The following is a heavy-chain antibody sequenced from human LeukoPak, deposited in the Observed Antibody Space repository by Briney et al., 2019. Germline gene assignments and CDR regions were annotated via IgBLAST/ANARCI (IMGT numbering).Heavy chain of an antibody. CDR3: AREGYCSSTSCYYLDY. D-gene: IGHD2-2*01. CDR2: ISAYNGNT. Sequence: GASVKVSCKASGYTFTSYDINWVRQAPGQGLEWMGWISAYNGNTNYAQKLQGRVTMTTDTSTSTAYMELRSLRSDDTAVYYCAREGYCSSTSCYYLDYWGQGTLVTVSS. CDR1: GYTFTSYD. V-gene: IGHV1-18*01. J-gene: IGHJ4*02.